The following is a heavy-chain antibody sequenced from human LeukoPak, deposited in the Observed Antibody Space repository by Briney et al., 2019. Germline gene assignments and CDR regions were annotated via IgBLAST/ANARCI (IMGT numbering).Heavy chain of an antibody. Sequence: GGSLRLSCAASGFTFSGYAMSWVRQAPGKGLEWVSAISGSGGSTYYADSVKGRFTISRDNAKNSLYLQMNSLRAEDPAVYYCARVGVGVGYYFDYWGQGTLVTVSS. CDR1: GFTFSGYA. CDR3: ARVGVGVGYYFDY. V-gene: IGHV3-23*01. J-gene: IGHJ4*02. D-gene: IGHD2-8*01. CDR2: ISGSGGST.